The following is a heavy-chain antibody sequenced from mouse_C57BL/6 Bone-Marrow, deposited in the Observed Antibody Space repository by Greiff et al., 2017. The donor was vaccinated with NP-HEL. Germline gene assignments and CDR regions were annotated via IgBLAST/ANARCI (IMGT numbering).Heavy chain of an antibody. J-gene: IGHJ2*01. Sequence: EVKLVESGPGLVKPSQSLSLTCSVTGYSITSGYYWNWIRQFPGNKLEWKGYISYDGSNNYNPSLKNRISITRDTSKNQFFLKLNSVTTEDTATYYCARGRIYYDYDGYHFDYWGQGTTLTVSS. D-gene: IGHD2-4*01. CDR2: ISYDGSN. V-gene: IGHV3-6*01. CDR1: GYSITSGYY. CDR3: ARGRIYYDYDGYHFDY.